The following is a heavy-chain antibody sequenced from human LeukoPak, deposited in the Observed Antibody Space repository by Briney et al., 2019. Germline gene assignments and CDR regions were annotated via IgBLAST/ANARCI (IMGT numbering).Heavy chain of an antibody. D-gene: IGHD1-26*01. V-gene: IGHV1-2*02. CDR2: VNPNSGGT. CDR1: GYTFTGYY. Sequence: RASVKVSCKASGYTFTGYYMHWVRQAPGQGLEWMGWVNPNSGGTNYAQKFQGRVTMTRDTSISTAYMELSRLRSDDTAVYYCARVIGPRVDPWGQGTLVTVSS. CDR3: ARVIGPRVDP. J-gene: IGHJ5*02.